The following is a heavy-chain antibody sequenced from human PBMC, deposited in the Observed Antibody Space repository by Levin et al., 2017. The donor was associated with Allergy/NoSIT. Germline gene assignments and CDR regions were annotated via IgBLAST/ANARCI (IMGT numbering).Heavy chain of an antibody. Sequence: SQTLSLTCTVSGGSISSYYWSWIRQPPGKGLEWIGYIYYSGSTNYNPSLKSRVTISVDTSKNQFSLKLSSVTAADTAVYYCARGWTPYYYYYGMDVWGQGTTVTVSS. CDR3: ARGWTPYYYYYGMDV. CDR2: IYYSGST. V-gene: IGHV4-59*01. CDR1: GGSISSYY. J-gene: IGHJ6*02. D-gene: IGHD2-15*01.